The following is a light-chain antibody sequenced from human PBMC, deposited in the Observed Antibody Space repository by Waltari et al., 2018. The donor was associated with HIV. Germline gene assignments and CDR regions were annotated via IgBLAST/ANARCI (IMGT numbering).Light chain of an antibody. CDR1: SSDIGTYNL. Sequence: QSALTQPASVSGSPGQSITISCTGTSSDIGTYNLVSWYQQRPAHAPKLLIYEVPRRTAGLSDRFYGHRAGHTASLIRAGLQTEDEADYYCCSYVGSNTLMFGGGTSLTVL. J-gene: IGLJ3*02. CDR2: EVP. CDR3: CSYVGSNTLM. V-gene: IGLV2-23*02.